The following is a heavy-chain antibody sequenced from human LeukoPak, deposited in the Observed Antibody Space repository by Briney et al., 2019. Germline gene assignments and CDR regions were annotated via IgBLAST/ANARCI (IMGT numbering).Heavy chain of an antibody. CDR2: FDPEDGET. J-gene: IGHJ6*02. CDR1: GYTLTELS. CDR3: AGDSSSGMDV. D-gene: IGHD6-6*01. Sequence: ASVKVSCKVSGYTLTELSMHWVRQAPGKGLEWMGGFDPEDGETIYAQKLQGRVTMTTDTSTSTAYMELRSLRSDDTAVYYCAGDSSSGMDVWGQGTTVTVSS. V-gene: IGHV1-24*01.